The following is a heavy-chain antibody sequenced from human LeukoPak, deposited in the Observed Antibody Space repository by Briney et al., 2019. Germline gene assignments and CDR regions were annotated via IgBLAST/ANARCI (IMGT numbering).Heavy chain of an antibody. CDR3: ARAAYMSSPDY. J-gene: IGHJ4*02. Sequence: PGGSLGLSCAASGFTFSGYWLLWVRQAPGKGPGWVSRTDNDGSSTTYADSVKGRFTISRDNAKTTLYLQMSSLRGEDTAVYYCARAAYMSSPDYWGQGTLVTVSS. V-gene: IGHV3-74*01. CDR1: GFTFSGYW. D-gene: IGHD6-6*01. CDR2: TDNDGSST.